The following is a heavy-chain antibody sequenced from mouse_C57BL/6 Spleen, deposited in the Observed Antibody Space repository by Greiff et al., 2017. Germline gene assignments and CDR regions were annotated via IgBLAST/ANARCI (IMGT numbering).Heavy chain of an antibody. V-gene: IGHV5-4*01. CDR1: GFTFSSYA. Sequence: EVKVVESGGGLVKPGGSLKLSCAASGFTFSSYAMSWVRQTPEKRLEWVATISDGGSYTYYPDNVKGRFTISRDNAKNNLYLQMSHLKSEDTAMYYCARELGFAYWGQGTLVTVSA. CDR2: ISDGGSYT. D-gene: IGHD4-1*01. J-gene: IGHJ3*01. CDR3: ARELGFAY.